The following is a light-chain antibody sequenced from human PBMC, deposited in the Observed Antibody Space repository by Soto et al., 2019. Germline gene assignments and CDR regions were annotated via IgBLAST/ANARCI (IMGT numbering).Light chain of an antibody. Sequence: DIQMTQSPSRLSASVGDRVTITCRASQGISDSLNWYQQKPGTPPKLLIYAASTLQPGVSSRFSGSGSGTDFTLTVSSLQADYFAAYFCQQGYDNQLTFGGGNKV. CDR3: QQGYDNQLT. J-gene: IGKJ4*01. V-gene: IGKV1-39*01. CDR2: AAS. CDR1: QGISDS.